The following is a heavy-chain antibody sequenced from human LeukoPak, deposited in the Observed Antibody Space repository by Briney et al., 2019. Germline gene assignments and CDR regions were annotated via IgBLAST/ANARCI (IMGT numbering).Heavy chain of an antibody. CDR1: GFSFSGYW. V-gene: IGHV3-7*01. CDR2: IKQDGGEN. CDR3: ARGGSRHFDY. J-gene: IGHJ4*02. Sequence: GGSLRLSCAASGFSFSGYWMSWVRQAPGKGLEWVANIKQDGGENYYVDPVKGRFTISRDNARNSLYLQMNSLRAEDTAVYYCARGGSRHFDYWGQGTLVIVSS. D-gene: IGHD3-16*01.